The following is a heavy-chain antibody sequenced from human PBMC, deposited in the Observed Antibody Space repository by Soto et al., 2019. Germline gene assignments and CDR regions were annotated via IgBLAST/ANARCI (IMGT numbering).Heavy chain of an antibody. V-gene: IGHV4-30-2*01. D-gene: IGHD2-2*01. CDR3: ARGDYQYSIDY. CDR1: GDSMTSGDYS. J-gene: IGHJ4*02. Sequence: QLQLQESGSRLVKSSQTLSLTCTVSGDSMTSGDYSWSWIRQPPGKGLEWLGYIYRTGNTHYSPSLKSRVSISQDGSKNQCSLELTSVTAADTAVYYCARGDYQYSIDYWGQGTLVTVSS. CDR2: IYRTGNT.